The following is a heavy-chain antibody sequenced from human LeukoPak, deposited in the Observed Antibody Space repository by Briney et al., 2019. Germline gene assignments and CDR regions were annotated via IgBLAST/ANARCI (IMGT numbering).Heavy chain of an antibody. CDR1: GYTFTSYG. Sequence: ASVKVSCKASGYTFTSYGISWVRQAPGQGLEWMGWISAYSGNTNYAQKLQGRVTMTRDTSISTAYMELSRLRSDDTAAYYCARDYCSSTSCLFDYWGQGTLVTVSS. J-gene: IGHJ4*02. CDR2: ISAYSGNT. V-gene: IGHV1-18*01. D-gene: IGHD2-2*01. CDR3: ARDYCSSTSCLFDY.